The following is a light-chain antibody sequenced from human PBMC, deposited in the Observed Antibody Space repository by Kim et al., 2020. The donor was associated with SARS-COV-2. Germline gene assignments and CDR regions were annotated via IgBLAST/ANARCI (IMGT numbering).Light chain of an antibody. CDR1: SSGVVNYNS. J-gene: IGLJ1*01. CDR2: EVT. Sequence: GQSCHITCTRTSSGVVNYNSVSGDQQPPGKAPKLMIYEVTTRPSGVPDRFSGSKSGNTASLTVSGLQAEDEAEYYCSSYAGSNNYVSGTGTKVTVL. CDR3: SSYAGSNNYV. V-gene: IGLV2-8*01.